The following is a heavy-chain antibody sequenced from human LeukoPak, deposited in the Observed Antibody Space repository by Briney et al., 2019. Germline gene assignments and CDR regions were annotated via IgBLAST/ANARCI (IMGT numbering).Heavy chain of an antibody. J-gene: IGHJ6*03. V-gene: IGHV4-4*07. D-gene: IGHD6-6*01. CDR1: GGSISSYY. Sequence: PSETLSLTCTVSGGSISSYYWSWIRQPAGKGLEWIGRIYTSGSTNYNPSLKSRVTMSVDTSKNQFSLKLSSVTAADTAVYYCARGTLAARERSWYYYYMDVWGKGTTVTVSS. CDR3: ARGTLAARERSWYYYYMDV. CDR2: IYTSGST.